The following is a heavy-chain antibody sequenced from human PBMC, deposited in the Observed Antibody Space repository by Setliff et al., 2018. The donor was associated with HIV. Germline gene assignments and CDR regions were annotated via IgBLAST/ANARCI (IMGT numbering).Heavy chain of an antibody. CDR2: IYHSGST. CDR3: AKDRGYSSGWYGYYYYMDV. J-gene: IGHJ6*03. CDR1: GGSISSSNW. V-gene: IGHV4-4*02. Sequence: SETLSLTCAVSGGSISSSNWWSWVRQPPGKGLEWIGEIYHSGSTNYNPSLKSRVTISVDKSKNQFSLKLSSVTAADTAVYYCAKDRGYSSGWYGYYYYMDVWGQGTLVTVSS. D-gene: IGHD6-19*01.